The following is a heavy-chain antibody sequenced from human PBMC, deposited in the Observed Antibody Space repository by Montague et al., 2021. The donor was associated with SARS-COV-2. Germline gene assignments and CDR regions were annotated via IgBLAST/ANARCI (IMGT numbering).Heavy chain of an antibody. J-gene: IGHJ4*02. D-gene: IGHD6-19*01. Sequence: SETLSLTCSVSGGSISSTSFFWAWIRQPPGKGLEWVGSMYSSGTTYYNPSLKSRVTISGDTSRNQLSVRLSSVTAADTAVYYCARSTSGWFIYWGQGTLVTVPS. CDR2: MYSSGTT. CDR1: GGSISSTSFF. V-gene: IGHV4-39*01. CDR3: ARSTSGWFIY.